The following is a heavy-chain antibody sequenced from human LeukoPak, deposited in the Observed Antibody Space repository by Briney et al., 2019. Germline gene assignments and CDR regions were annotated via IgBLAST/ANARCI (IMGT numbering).Heavy chain of an antibody. CDR3: ARGIVGATPAFDI. J-gene: IGHJ3*02. Sequence: ASVKVSCKASGYTFTSYYMHWVRQAPGQGLEWMGINNQSRGSTSYAQKFQGRVSMTRDTSTSTVYMELSSLRSEDTAAYYCARGIVGATPAFDIWGQGTMVTVSS. D-gene: IGHD1-26*01. CDR2: NNQSRGST. V-gene: IGHV1-46*03. CDR1: GYTFTSYY.